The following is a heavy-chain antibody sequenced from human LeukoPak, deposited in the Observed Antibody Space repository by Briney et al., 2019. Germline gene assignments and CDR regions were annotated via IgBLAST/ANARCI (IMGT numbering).Heavy chain of an antibody. CDR1: GYTFTSYA. CDR3: ARDFEEAYWNHESGY. V-gene: IGHV7-4-1*02. D-gene: IGHD1-1*01. Sequence: ASVKVSCKASGYTFTSYAMNWVRQAPGQGLEWMGWINTNTGSPTYAQAFTGRFVFSLDTSVSTAYLQISSLKAEDTAVYYCARDFEEAYWNHESGYWGQGTLVTVSS. CDR2: INTNTGSP. J-gene: IGHJ4*02.